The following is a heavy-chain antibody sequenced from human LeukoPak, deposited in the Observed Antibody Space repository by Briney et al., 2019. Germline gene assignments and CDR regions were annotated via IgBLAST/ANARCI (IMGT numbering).Heavy chain of an antibody. CDR3: AKGTVGATF. V-gene: IGHV3-48*04. Sequence: GGSLRLFCAGSGIIFSRDSMNWGRQEPGKGLEWISYISSGGTTLYYEASVKRRFTISIDNAKNSLYLQMNSQRVEDTAMYFCAKGTVGATFGGQGTLVTVS. CDR1: GIIFSRDS. CDR2: ISSGGTTL. J-gene: IGHJ4*02. D-gene: IGHD1-26*01.